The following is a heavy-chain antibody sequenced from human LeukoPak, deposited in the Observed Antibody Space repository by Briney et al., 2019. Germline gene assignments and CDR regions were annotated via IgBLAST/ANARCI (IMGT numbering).Heavy chain of an antibody. Sequence: GGSLRLSCAASGFIFSSYDMSWVRQAPGKGLEWISSISGSGDQVYDADSVKGRFTISRDNTKNSLFLQMNSLRAEDTAIYYCVGGGGCYGTNCYWADLWGQGALLTVST. CDR1: GFIFSSYD. V-gene: IGHV3-21*01. D-gene: IGHD2-2*01. CDR3: VGGGGCYGTNCYWADL. CDR2: ISGSGDQV. J-gene: IGHJ5*02.